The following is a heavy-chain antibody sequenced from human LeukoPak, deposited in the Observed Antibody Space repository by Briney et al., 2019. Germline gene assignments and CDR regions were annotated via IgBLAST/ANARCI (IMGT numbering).Heavy chain of an antibody. V-gene: IGHV1-18*01. Sequence: GASVKVSCKASGYTFTSYGISWVRQAPGQGLEWMGWISAYNGNTNYAQKLQGRVTMTTDTSTSTAYMELRSLRSDDTAVYYCARHVDCSSTSCYLGLRVGAFDIWGQGTMVTVSS. CDR3: ARHVDCSSTSCYLGLRVGAFDI. CDR2: ISAYNGNT. D-gene: IGHD2-2*01. J-gene: IGHJ3*02. CDR1: GYTFTSYG.